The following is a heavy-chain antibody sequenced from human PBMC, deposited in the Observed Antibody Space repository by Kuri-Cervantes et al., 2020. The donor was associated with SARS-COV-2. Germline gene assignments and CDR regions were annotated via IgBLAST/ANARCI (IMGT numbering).Heavy chain of an antibody. V-gene: IGHV4-34*01. CDR2: INHSGST. D-gene: IGHD6-19*01. Sequence: SQTLSLTCAVYGGSFSGYYWSWIRQPPGKGLELIGEINHSGSTNYNPSLKSRVTISVDTSKNQFSLKLSSVTAADTAVYYCARGVGAAVAGTLITIYYYYGMDVWGQGTTVTVSS. J-gene: IGHJ6*02. CDR1: GGSFSGYY. CDR3: ARGVGAAVAGTLITIYYYYGMDV.